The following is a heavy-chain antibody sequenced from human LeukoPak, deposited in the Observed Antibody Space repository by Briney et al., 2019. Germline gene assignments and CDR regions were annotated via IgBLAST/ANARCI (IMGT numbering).Heavy chain of an antibody. D-gene: IGHD3-9*01. CDR1: GFTFSSYA. CDR2: ISGSGGST. J-gene: IGHJ4*02. CDR3: ARLEGRVYYDILTGYPDY. Sequence: GGSLRLSCAASGFTFSSYAMSWVRQAPGKGLEWVSAISGSGGSTYYADSVKGRFTISRDNSKNTLYLQMNSLRAEDTAVYYCARLEGRVYYDILTGYPDYWGQGTLVTVSS. V-gene: IGHV3-23*01.